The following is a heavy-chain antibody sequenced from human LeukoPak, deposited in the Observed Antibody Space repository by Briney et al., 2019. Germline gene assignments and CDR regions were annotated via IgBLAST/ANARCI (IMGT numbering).Heavy chain of an antibody. CDR3: ARGRRGLWFGETPYYFDY. CDR1: GGTFISYA. CDR2: IIPIFGTA. V-gene: IGHV1-69*01. Sequence: SVKVSCKASGGTFISYAISWVRQAPGQGLEWMGGIIPIFGTANYAQKFQGRVTITADESTSTAYMELSSLRSEDTAVYYCARGRRGLWFGETPYYFDYWGQGTLVTVSS. D-gene: IGHD3-10*01. J-gene: IGHJ4*02.